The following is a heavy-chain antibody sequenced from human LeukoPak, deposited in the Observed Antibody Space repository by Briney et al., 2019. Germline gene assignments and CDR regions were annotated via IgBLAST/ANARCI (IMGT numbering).Heavy chain of an antibody. CDR3: ARNRVGGYQPDAFDI. Sequence: GGSLRLSCAASGFTFSSYSMNWVRQAPGKGLEWVSSISSSSSYIYYADSVKGRFTISRDNAKNSLYLQMNSLRAEDTAVYYCARNRVGGYQPDAFDIWGQGTMVTVSS. V-gene: IGHV3-21*01. CDR2: ISSSSSYI. D-gene: IGHD3-22*01. J-gene: IGHJ3*02. CDR1: GFTFSSYS.